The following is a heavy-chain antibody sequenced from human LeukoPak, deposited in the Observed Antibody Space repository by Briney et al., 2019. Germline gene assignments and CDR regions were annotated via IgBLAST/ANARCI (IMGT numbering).Heavy chain of an antibody. CDR2: IYTSGST. D-gene: IGHD3-10*01. V-gene: IGHV4-61*02. J-gene: IGHJ6*03. CDR1: GGSISSGSYY. Sequence: PSQTLSLTCTVSGGSISSGSYYWSWIRQPAGKGLEWIGRIYTSGSTNYNPSLKSRVTISVDASKNQFSLKLSSVTAADTAVYYCARVGTYGSGRGYYYYMDVWGKGTTVTISS. CDR3: ARVGTYGSGRGYYYYMDV.